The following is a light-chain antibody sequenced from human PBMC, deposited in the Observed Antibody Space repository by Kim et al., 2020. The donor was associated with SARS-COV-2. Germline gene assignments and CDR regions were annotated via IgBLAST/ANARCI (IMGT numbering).Light chain of an antibody. V-gene: IGLV1-44*01. J-gene: IGLJ2*01. CDR3: AAWDDSLNGPL. CDR2: NNN. Sequence: QSVLTQPPSASGTPGQRVTISCSGSHSNIRSNTVNWYQRLPGTAPKLLIYNNNQRPSGVPDRFSGSKSGTSASLAISGLQSEDEADYYCAAWDDSLNGPLFGGGTQLTVL. CDR1: HSNIRSNT.